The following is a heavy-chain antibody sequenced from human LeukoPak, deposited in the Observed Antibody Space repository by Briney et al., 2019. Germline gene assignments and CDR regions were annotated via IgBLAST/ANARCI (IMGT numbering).Heavy chain of an antibody. CDR3: ARDLPDWYPYYFDS. CDR2: INPNSGGT. CDR1: GYTFTGYY. V-gene: IGHV1-2*02. D-gene: IGHD3-9*01. J-gene: IGHJ4*02. Sequence: ASVKVSCKASGYTFTGYYMHWVRHAPGQWLEWMGWINPNSGGTNSAQKFEVRVTMTRDKSISTADMELIRLKADDTALYYCARDLPDWYPYYFDSWGQGTLVTASS.